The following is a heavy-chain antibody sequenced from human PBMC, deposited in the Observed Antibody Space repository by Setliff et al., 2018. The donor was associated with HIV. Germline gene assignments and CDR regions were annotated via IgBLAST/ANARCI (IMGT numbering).Heavy chain of an antibody. CDR2: ISVYNGNT. Sequence: ASVKVSCKASPYTFSSYVINWVRQAPGQGLEWMGRISVYNGNTIYAQQLQGRVIMTTDTSTSTAYMELRSLRSDDTAMYYCATQRAIVMVSGQGGFDIWAQGTMVTVSS. D-gene: IGHD2-15*01. V-gene: IGHV1-18*01. CDR3: ATQRAIVMVSGQGGFDI. CDR1: PYTFSSYV. J-gene: IGHJ3*02.